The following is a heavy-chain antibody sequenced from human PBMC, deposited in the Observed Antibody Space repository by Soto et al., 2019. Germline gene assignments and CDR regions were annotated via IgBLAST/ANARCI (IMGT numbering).Heavy chain of an antibody. CDR3: AARPPQIVVTHLPFPS. CDR2: IYYTGST. CDR1: GGSTDSYY. V-gene: IGHV4-59*12. D-gene: IGHD2-15*01. J-gene: IGHJ5*02. Sequence: PSETLSLTCTVSGGSTDSYYWSWIRQPPGKGLEWIGNIYYTGSTSYNPSLRSRVTISVDTSNNQFLLKLTSVTGADTAVYYCAARPPQIVVTHLPFPSWGQGTPVTVS.